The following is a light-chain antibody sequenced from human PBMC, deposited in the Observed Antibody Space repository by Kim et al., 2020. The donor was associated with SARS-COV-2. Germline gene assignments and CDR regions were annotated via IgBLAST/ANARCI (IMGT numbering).Light chain of an antibody. V-gene: IGKV1-39*01. CDR3: QQRYSTHPYT. J-gene: IGKJ2*01. CDR2: DES. Sequence: ASVGDRITITCRASKSISSYLKWYQQKTGKDPKILLYDESSMQRGVPSRRSGSRCGRDFTLTISSLQHQDFVTYYCQQRYSTHPYTFGQGTKLEI. CDR1: KSISSY.